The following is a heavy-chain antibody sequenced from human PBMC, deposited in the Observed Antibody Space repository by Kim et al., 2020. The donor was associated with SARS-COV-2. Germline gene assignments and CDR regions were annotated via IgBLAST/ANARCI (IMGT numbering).Heavy chain of an antibody. CDR1: GYSFTSYW. V-gene: IGHV5-10-1*01. J-gene: IGHJ6*02. D-gene: IGHD6-13*01. CDR2: IDPSDSYT. Sequence: GESLKISCKGSGYSFTSYWISWVRQMPGKGLEWMGRIDPSDSYTNYSPSFQGHVTISADKSISTAYLQWSSLKASDTAMYYCARGIAAAGRAYYYYGMDVWGQGTTVTVSS. CDR3: ARGIAAAGRAYYYYGMDV.